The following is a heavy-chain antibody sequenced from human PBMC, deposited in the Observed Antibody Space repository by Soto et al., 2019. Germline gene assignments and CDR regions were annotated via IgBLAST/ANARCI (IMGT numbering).Heavy chain of an antibody. J-gene: IGHJ4*02. CDR2: ISDDGSNT. Sequence: QVQLVESGGGVVQPGRSLRLSCAASGFTFSRHTMHWVRQAPGKGLEWVAGISDDGSNTYYADSVKGRFTISRDNSKNTLYRQMNSLSSEDTAVHHWAREVYYDFWGGSNTHPYDYDDRGQGTLVTVSS. CDR3: AREVYYDFWGGSNTHPYDYDD. V-gene: IGHV3-30-3*01. CDR1: GFTFSRHT. D-gene: IGHD3-3*01.